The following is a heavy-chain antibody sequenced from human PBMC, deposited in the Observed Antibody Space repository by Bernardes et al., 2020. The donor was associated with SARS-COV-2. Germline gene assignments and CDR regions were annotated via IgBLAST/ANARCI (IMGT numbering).Heavy chain of an antibody. D-gene: IGHD6-13*01. Sequence: GVLRLSCAASGFTFSSYAMSWVRQAPGKGLEWVSAISGSGGSTYYADSVKGRFTISRDNSKNTLYLQMNSLRAEDTAVYYCAKDLIAAAGLYYYGMDVWGQGTTVTVSS. J-gene: IGHJ6*02. CDR1: GFTFSSYA. V-gene: IGHV3-23*01. CDR2: ISGSGGST. CDR3: AKDLIAAAGLYYYGMDV.